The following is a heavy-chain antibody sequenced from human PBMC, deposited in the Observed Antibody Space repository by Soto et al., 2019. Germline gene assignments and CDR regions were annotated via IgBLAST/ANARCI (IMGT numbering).Heavy chain of an antibody. CDR2: ITSDSSTI. CDR3: ARVGRGVYGMDV. CDR1: GFAFSTYS. J-gene: IGHJ6*02. D-gene: IGHD2-8*01. Sequence: GGSLRLSCAASGFAFSTYSINWVRQAPGKGLEWFSYITSDSSTISYADSVKGRFTVSKDNAKNSLYLQMNSLRDEDTAVYYCARVGRGVYGMDVWGQGTSVTVSS. V-gene: IGHV3-48*02.